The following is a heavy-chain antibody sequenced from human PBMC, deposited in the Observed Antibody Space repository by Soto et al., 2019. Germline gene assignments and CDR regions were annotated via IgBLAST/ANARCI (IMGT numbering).Heavy chain of an antibody. V-gene: IGHV4-34*01. CDR2: INHSGST. CDR1: GGSFSGYY. CDR3: AKKGYYDTSGYPIRYFDY. J-gene: IGHJ4*02. Sequence: SETLSLTCAFYGGSFSGYYWTWIRQPPGTGLEWIGEINHSGSTNYNPSLKSRVTISVDTSKNQFSLKLTSVTAADTAVYYCAKKGYYDTSGYPIRYFDYWGQGTLVTVSS. D-gene: IGHD3-22*01.